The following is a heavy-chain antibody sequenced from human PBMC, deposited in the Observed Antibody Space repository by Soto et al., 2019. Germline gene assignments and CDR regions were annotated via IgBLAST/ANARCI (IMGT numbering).Heavy chain of an antibody. Sequence: EVQILESGGSLVQPGGSLRLSCAASGFTFSSAAMNWVRQAPGKGLEWVSIISGSDSRTYYADSVKGRFTISRDNSKNTRDLDMKSLRAEDTAVYYCAKSLDIHYKNWFDPWGQGTLVTVSS. J-gene: IGHJ5*02. CDR3: AKSLDIHYKNWFDP. CDR2: ISGSDSRT. CDR1: GFTFSSAA. D-gene: IGHD4-4*01. V-gene: IGHV3-23*01.